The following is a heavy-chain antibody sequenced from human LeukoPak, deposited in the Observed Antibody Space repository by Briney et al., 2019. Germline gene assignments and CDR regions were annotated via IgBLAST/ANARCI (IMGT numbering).Heavy chain of an antibody. V-gene: IGHV3-23*01. J-gene: IGHJ4*02. Sequence: GGSLRLSCAASGFTFSSYAMSWVRQAPGKGLEWVSAISGSGGSTYYADSVKGRFTISRDNSKNTLYLQMNSLRAEDTAVYYCAKEPLIYCSGGSCYPDYWGQGTLVTVSS. CDR1: GFTFSSYA. CDR2: ISGSGGST. CDR3: AKEPLIYCSGGSCYPDY. D-gene: IGHD2-15*01.